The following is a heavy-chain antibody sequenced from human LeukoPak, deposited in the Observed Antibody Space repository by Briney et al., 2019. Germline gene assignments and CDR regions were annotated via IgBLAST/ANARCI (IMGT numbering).Heavy chain of an antibody. Sequence: GGSLRLSCAASGFXFSSYGTHWVRQAPGKGLEWVAVISYDGSNKYYADSVKGRFTISRDNSKNTLYLQMNSLRAEDTAVYYCAKSGICSGGSCFHDAFDIWGQGTMVTVSS. V-gene: IGHV3-30*18. CDR3: AKSGICSGGSCFHDAFDI. J-gene: IGHJ3*02. CDR1: GFXFSSYG. D-gene: IGHD2-15*01. CDR2: ISYDGSNK.